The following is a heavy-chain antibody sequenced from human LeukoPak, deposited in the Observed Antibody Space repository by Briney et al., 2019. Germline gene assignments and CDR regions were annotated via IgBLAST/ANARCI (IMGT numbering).Heavy chain of an antibody. CDR2: ISGSGTST. J-gene: IGHJ6*02. Sequence: GGSLRLSCAASGFTFSSYGMSWVRQAPGKGLEWVSAISGSGTSTYYADSVKGRFTIPRDNSKNTLSLQMNSLRAEDTAVYYCAKGGAGHYYGMDVWGQGTTVTVSS. CDR3: AKGGAGHYYGMDV. CDR1: GFTFSSYG. D-gene: IGHD3-16*01. V-gene: IGHV3-23*01.